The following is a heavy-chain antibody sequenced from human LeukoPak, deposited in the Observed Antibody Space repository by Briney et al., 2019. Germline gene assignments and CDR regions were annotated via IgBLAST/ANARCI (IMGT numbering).Heavy chain of an antibody. CDR1: GSTFRTSG. V-gene: IGHV3-7*01. Sequence: PGGSLRLSCAASGSTFRTSGMSWVRQAPGKGLEWVANIKQGGTEKFYVDSVKGRFTISRDNAENSLYLQMNSLRVEDTAVYYCAREHYFYHMDGWGEGTTVTVSS. J-gene: IGHJ6*03. CDR2: IKQGGTEK. CDR3: AREHYFYHMDG.